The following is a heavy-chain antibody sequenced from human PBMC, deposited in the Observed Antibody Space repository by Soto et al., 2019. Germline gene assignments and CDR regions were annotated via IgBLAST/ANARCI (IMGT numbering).Heavy chain of an antibody. D-gene: IGHD1-1*01. CDR2: VIPRFGAT. Sequence: SVKVSCKASGDSFSKYTVNWVRQAPRQGLEWVGGVIPRFGATNFAPTLQGRVTITADQSMNTVYMELSSLRSEDTALYYCARGRGLYNSGRSQLDSWGQGTLVTVSS. J-gene: IGHJ4*02. CDR1: GDSFSKYT. CDR3: ARGRGLYNSGRSQLDS. V-gene: IGHV1-69*13.